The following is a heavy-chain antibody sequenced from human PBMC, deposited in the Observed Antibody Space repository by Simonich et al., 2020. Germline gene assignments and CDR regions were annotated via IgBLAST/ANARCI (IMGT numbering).Heavy chain of an antibody. V-gene: IGHV4-39*01. CDR2: IYYSGRT. CDR3: ARHAGFAFDI. J-gene: IGHJ3*02. CDR1: GGSISSSSYY. D-gene: IGHD6-13*01. Sequence: QLQLQESGPGLVKPSETLSLTCTVSGGSISSSSYYWGWIRQPPGKGLEWIGSIYYSGRTYYNPSHKSRVTISVDTSKNQFSLKLSSVTAADTAVYYCARHAGFAFDIWGQGTMVTVSS.